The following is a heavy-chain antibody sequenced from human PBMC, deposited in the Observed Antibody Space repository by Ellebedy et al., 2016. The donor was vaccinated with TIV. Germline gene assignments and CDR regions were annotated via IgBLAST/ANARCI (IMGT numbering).Heavy chain of an antibody. Sequence: GESLKISCAASGFIVSSNYMSWVRQAPGKGLEWVSITNKEGTTYYADSVKGRFTISRNNSKNTLCLQMSSLRVEDTAVYYCARGRGFILDYWGQGTLVTVSS. J-gene: IGHJ4*02. D-gene: IGHD2-21*01. CDR2: TNKEGTT. V-gene: IGHV3-53*01. CDR3: ARGRGFILDY. CDR1: GFIVSSNY.